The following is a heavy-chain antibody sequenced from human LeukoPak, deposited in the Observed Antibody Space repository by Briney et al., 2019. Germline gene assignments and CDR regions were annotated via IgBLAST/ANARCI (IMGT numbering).Heavy chain of an antibody. V-gene: IGHV1-2*02. CDR1: GYTFTGYY. CDR3: AREGVGATYGAFDI. D-gene: IGHD1-26*01. J-gene: IGHJ3*02. CDR2: INPNSGGT. Sequence: ASVKVSCKASGYTFTGYYMHWVRQAPGQGLEWMGWINPNSGGTNYAQKFQGRVTMTRDTSISTAYMELSRLRSDDTAVYYCAREGVGATYGAFDIWGQGTMATVSS.